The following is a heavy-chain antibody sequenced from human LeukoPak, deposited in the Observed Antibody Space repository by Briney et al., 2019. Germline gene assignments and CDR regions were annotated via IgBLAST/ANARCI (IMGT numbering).Heavy chain of an antibody. CDR2: INHSGST. CDR1: GGSFSGYY. Sequence: SETLSLTCAVYGGSFSGYYWSWIRQPPGKGLEWVGEINHSGSTNYNPSLKSRVTISVDTSKNQFSLKLSSVTAADTAVYYCARGWYYDILTGYSPTFDYWGQGTLVTASS. D-gene: IGHD3-9*01. CDR3: ARGWYYDILTGYSPTFDY. J-gene: IGHJ4*02. V-gene: IGHV4-34*01.